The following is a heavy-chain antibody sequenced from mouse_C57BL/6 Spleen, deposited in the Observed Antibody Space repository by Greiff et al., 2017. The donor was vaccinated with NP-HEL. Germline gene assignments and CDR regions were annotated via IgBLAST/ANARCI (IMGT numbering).Heavy chain of an antibody. CDR1: GYAFSSSW. J-gene: IGHJ1*03. CDR3: ARSTTVVDWYFDV. V-gene: IGHV1-82*01. CDR2: IYPGDGDP. Sequence: VQLQQSGPELVKPGASVKISCKASGYAFSSSWMNWVKQRPGKGLEWIGRIYPGDGDPNYNGKFKGKATLTADKSSSTAYMQLSSLTSEDSAVYFCARSTTVVDWYFDVWGTGTTVTVSS. D-gene: IGHD1-1*01.